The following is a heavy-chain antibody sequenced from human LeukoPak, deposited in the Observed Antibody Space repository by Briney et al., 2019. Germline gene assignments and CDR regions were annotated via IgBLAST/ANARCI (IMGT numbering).Heavy chain of an antibody. CDR2: FDPEDGET. CDR3: ATTTMVRGPYNWFDP. J-gene: IGHJ5*02. V-gene: IGHV1-24*01. D-gene: IGHD3-10*01. CDR1: GYTLTELS. Sequence: ASVKGSCKVSGYTLTELSMHWVRQAPGKGLEWMGGFDPEDGETIYAQKFQGRVTMTEDTSTDTAYMELSSLRSEDTAVYYCATTTMVRGPYNWFDPWGQGTLVTVSS.